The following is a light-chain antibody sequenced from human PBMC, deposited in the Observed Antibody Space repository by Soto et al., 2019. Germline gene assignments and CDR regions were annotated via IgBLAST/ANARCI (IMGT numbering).Light chain of an antibody. J-gene: IGLJ2*01. CDR3: SSYAGSKTL. V-gene: IGLV2-8*01. CDR1: SSDVGGYNY. CDR2: EVS. Sequence: QSVLTQRPSASGSPGQSVTISCTGTSSDVGGYNYVSWYQQHPGKAPKLMIYEVSKRPSGVPDRFSGSKSGNTASLTVSGLQAEDEADYYCSSYAGSKTLFGGGTKVTVL.